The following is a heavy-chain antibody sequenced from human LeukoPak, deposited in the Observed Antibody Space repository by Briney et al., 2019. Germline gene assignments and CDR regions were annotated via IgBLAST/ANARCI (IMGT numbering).Heavy chain of an antibody. CDR2: ISSGSSAI. Sequence: GGSLRLSCEASGFTFTTYSMTWVRQAPGKGLEWVSIISSGSSAIFSADALKGRFTISRDGAKNLLYLDMNSLRAEDTAVYYCARGHTAVTRHFDFWGQGTLVTVSS. D-gene: IGHD4-17*01. CDR3: ARGHTAVTRHFDF. J-gene: IGHJ4*02. CDR1: GFTFTTYS. V-gene: IGHV3-21*01.